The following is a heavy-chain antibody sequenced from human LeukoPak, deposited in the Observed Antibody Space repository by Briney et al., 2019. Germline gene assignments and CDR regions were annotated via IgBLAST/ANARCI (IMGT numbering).Heavy chain of an antibody. D-gene: IGHD3-9*01. CDR3: AKDGDYDILTGQYYYYYGMDV. CDR1: GFTFSSYA. V-gene: IGHV3-23*01. Sequence: GGSLRLSCAASGFTFSSYAMSWVRQAPGKGLEWVSAISGSGGSTYYADSVKGRFTISRDNSKNTLYLQMNRLRAEDTAVYYCAKDGDYDILTGQYYYYYGMDVWGQGTTVTVSS. CDR2: ISGSGGST. J-gene: IGHJ6*02.